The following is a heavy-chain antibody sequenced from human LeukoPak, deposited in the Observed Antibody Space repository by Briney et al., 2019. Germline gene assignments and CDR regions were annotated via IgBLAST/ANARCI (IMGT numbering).Heavy chain of an antibody. D-gene: IGHD3-22*01. V-gene: IGHV4-38-2*02. J-gene: IGHJ4*02. CDR2: IYHSGRT. CDR3: ARGTYDSSGYYYGSPYYFDY. CDR1: GYSISSGYY. Sequence: SETLSLTCTVSGYSISSGYYWGWIRQPPGKGLEWIGSIYHSGRTYYNPSLKSRVTISVDTSKNQFSLKLSSVTAADTAVYYCARGTYDSSGYYYGSPYYFDYWGQGTLVTVSS.